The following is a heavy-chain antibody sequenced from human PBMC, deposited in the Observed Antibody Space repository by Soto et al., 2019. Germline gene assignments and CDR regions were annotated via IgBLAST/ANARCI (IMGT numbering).Heavy chain of an antibody. V-gene: IGHV4-4*02. J-gene: IGHJ4*02. CDR3: ARSGIAAAGTFDY. D-gene: IGHD6-13*01. CDR2: IYHSGST. Sequence: SETLSLTCAVSGGSISSSNWWSWVRQPPGKGLEWIGEIYHSGSTNYNPSLKSRVTISVDKSKNQFSLKLSSVTAADTAVYYCARSGIAAAGTFDYWGQGTMVTVYS. CDR1: GGSISSSNW.